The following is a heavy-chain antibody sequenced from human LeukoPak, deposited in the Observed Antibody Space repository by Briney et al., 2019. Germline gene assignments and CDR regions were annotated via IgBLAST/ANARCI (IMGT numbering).Heavy chain of an antibody. CDR1: GYTFTGYY. Sequence: GASVKVSCKASGYTFTGYYMHWVRQAPGQGLEWMGWINPNTGGTNYAQKFQGRVTMTRDTSINTAYMELSRLRSDDTAVYYCARVRYRLAETYIDYWGQGTLVTVSS. CDR3: ARVRYRLAETYIDY. J-gene: IGHJ4*02. V-gene: IGHV1-2*02. D-gene: IGHD3-16*01. CDR2: INPNTGGT.